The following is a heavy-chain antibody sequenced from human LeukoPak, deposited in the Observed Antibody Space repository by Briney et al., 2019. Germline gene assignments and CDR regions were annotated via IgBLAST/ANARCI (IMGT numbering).Heavy chain of an antibody. CDR2: IYSGGST. Sequence: PGGSLRLSCAASGFTVSSNYMSWVRQAPVEGLEWVSVIYSGGSTYYADSVKGRFTISRDNSKNTLYLQMNSLRAEDTAVYYCARDKGDYGDPEGFDPWGQGTLVTVSS. CDR1: GFTVSSNY. CDR3: ARDKGDYGDPEGFDP. D-gene: IGHD4-17*01. J-gene: IGHJ5*02. V-gene: IGHV3-53*01.